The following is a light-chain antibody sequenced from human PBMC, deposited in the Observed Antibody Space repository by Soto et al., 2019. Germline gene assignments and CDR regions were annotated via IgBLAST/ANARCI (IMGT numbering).Light chain of an antibody. CDR3: QQYDNYPLT. Sequence: DIQMTQSPATLSASVGDRVTITCRASQSVRSWLAWYQQKPGTAPKLLIFDASSLESGVPSRFSGSASGTEFTLTISSLQTDDFAAYYCQQYDNYPLTFGEGTKVEIK. CDR1: QSVRSW. V-gene: IGKV1-5*01. CDR2: DAS. J-gene: IGKJ4*01.